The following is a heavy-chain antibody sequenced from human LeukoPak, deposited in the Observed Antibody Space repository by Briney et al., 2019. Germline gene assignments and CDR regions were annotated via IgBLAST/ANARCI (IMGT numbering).Heavy chain of an antibody. Sequence: ASVKVSCKASGYTFTSYYMHWVRQAPGQGLEWMGLINPSGGSTSYAQKFQGRVTMTRDTSTSTVYMELSSLRSEDTAVYYCARESGLGDTAMVRWGQGTLVTVSS. CDR1: GYTFTSYY. CDR2: INPSGGST. V-gene: IGHV1-46*01. J-gene: IGHJ4*02. CDR3: ARESGLGDTAMVR. D-gene: IGHD5-18*01.